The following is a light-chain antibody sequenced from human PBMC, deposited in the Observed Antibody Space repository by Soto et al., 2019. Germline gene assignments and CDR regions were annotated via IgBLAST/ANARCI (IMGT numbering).Light chain of an antibody. CDR1: SSDVGGYNY. Sequence: QSALTQPASVSGSPGQSITISCTGTSSDVGGYNYVSWYQQHPGKGPKLMIYEVSNRPSGVSNRFSGSKSGNTASLTISGLQAEDEADYYCSSFTSTSTLVFGGVTQLTVL. J-gene: IGLJ3*02. CDR2: EVS. V-gene: IGLV2-14*01. CDR3: SSFTSTSTLV.